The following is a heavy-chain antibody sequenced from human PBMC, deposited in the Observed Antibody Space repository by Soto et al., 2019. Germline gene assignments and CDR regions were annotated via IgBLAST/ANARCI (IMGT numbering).Heavy chain of an antibody. Sequence: SETLPLTCTVSGGSISSYYWSWIRHPTGKGLEWIEDIYHSGSTNYNPSLKSRVTISVDTPKNQFSLKLSSVTAADTAVYYCARLDYCYYYLGGWYFDLWGRGTLVTVSS. D-gene: IGHD4-17*01. CDR3: ARLDYCYYYLGGWYFDL. CDR1: GGSISSYY. J-gene: IGHJ2*01. CDR2: IYHSGST. V-gene: IGHV4-59*01.